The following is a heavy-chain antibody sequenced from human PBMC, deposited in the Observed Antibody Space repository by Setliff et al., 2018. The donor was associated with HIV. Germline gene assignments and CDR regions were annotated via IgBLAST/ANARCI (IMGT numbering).Heavy chain of an antibody. Sequence: PSETLSLTCTVSGGFISSSSYYWGWIRQPPGKGLEWIGSIYYSGGTYCNPSLKSRVTISVDTSKNQFSLKLSSVTAADTAVYYCASTGGYSYGFFDSWGQGALVTVSS. CDR1: GGFISSSSYY. J-gene: IGHJ4*02. CDR2: IYYSGGT. V-gene: IGHV4-39*07. CDR3: ASTGGYSYGFFDS. D-gene: IGHD5-18*01.